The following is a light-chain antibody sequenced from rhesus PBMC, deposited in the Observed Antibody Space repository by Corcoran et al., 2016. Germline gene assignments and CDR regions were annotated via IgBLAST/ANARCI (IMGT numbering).Light chain of an antibody. CDR2: KAS. J-gene: IGKJ1*01. V-gene: IGKV1-74*01. CDR3: QHNYGTPWT. CDR1: ENVNNS. Sequence: DIQMTQSPSSLSASVGDRVTITCRTSENVNNSLNWYQQKPGKSPKLLIYKASNLQSGVPSRFSGSGSGTDYTFTISSLQSEDVATYYCQHNYGTPWTFGQGTKVEIK.